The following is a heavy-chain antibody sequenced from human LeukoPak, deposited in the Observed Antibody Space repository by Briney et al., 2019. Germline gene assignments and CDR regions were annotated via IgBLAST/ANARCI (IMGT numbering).Heavy chain of an antibody. V-gene: IGHV3-7*01. CDR1: GFTFSSYW. CDR3: AKDAGYYYDSSGPQSGYYYYMDV. J-gene: IGHJ6*03. Sequence: GGSLRLSCAASGFTFSSYWMTWVRQAPGKGLEWVANIEQDGSEKYYVDSVKGRFTISRDNAKNSLYLQMNSLRAEDTAVYYCAKDAGYYYDSSGPQSGYYYYMDVWGKGTTVTISS. CDR2: IEQDGSEK. D-gene: IGHD3-22*01.